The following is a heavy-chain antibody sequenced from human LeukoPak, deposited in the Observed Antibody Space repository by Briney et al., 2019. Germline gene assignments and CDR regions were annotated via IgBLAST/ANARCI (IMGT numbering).Heavy chain of an antibody. CDR1: GFTFSSYS. D-gene: IGHD3-10*01. J-gene: IGHJ5*02. CDR3: ARDQDYYGSGFDP. V-gene: IGHV3-21*01. Sequence: PGGSLRPSCAASGFTFSSYSMNWVRQAPGKGLEWVSSISSSSSYIYYADSVKGRFTISRDNAKNSLYLQMNSLRAEDTAVYYCARDQDYYGSGFDPWGQGTLVTVSS. CDR2: ISSSSSYI.